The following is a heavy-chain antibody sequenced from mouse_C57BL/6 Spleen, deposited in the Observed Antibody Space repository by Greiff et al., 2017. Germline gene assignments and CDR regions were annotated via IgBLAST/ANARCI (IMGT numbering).Heavy chain of an antibody. J-gene: IGHJ2*01. Sequence: VQLQQSGAELVKPGASVKLSCTASGFNIKDYYMHWVKQRPEPGLEWIGRIDPEDGATKYAAKFQGKATITADTSSNTSYLLLTSVTAEDTAAYYCARGPGVDYWGQGTTLTVSS. D-gene: IGHD3-1*01. CDR1: GFNIKDYY. V-gene: IGHV14-2*01. CDR2: IDPEDGAT. CDR3: ARGPGVDY.